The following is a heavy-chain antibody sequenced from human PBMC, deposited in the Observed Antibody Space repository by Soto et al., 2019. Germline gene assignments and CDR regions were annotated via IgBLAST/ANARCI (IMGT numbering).Heavy chain of an antibody. CDR2: ISFDGSKK. J-gene: IGHJ6*01. Sequence: QVEVVESGGDVVQPGRSLRLSCVGSGFTFISYDMHWVRQAPGKGLEWVGFISFDGSKKHYADSVEGRFTISRDNSKSTMYLEMNSLRPEDTAVYYCTKLDVWGPGTAVTVSS. CDR3: TKLDV. CDR1: GFTFISYD. V-gene: IGHV3-30-3*02.